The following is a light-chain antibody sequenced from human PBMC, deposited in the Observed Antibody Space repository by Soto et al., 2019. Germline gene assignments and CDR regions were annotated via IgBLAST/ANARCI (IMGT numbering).Light chain of an antibody. V-gene: IGLV1-44*01. J-gene: IGLJ2*01. CDR3: ATWDDSLHGLV. Sequence: QSVLPQPPSASGTPGQRVTVSCSGSSSNIGSNSIYWYQQLPGTAPKVLIYNNNQRPSGVPDRFSGSKSGTSASLAISGLQSEDEADYYCATWDDSLHGLVFGGGTKVTVL. CDR2: NNN. CDR1: SSNIGSNS.